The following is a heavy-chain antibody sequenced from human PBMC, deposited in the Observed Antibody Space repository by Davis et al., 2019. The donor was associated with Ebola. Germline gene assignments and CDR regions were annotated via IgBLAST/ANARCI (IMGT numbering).Heavy chain of an antibody. CDR3: VKGSITMTVVVYFDL. J-gene: IGHJ4*02. V-gene: IGHV3-64D*06. CDR2: ITTNGGST. CDR1: GYTFTSYT. D-gene: IGHD3-22*01. Sequence: SCKASGYTFTSYTMHWVRQALGKGLQYVSGITTNGGSTYYADSVKGRFIISRDNSKNTLYLQMSSLRIEDTAVYYCVKGSITMTVVVYFDLWGQGTLVTVSP.